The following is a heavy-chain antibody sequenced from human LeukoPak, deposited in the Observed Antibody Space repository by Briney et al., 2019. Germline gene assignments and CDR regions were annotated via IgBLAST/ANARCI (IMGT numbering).Heavy chain of an antibody. J-gene: IGHJ3*02. CDR3: ARDGRLRYFDWLLMRTRIAFDI. V-gene: IGHV4-38-2*02. CDR2: IYYSGST. Sequence: SETLSLTCTVSGYSISSGYYWGWIRQPPGKGLEWIGSIYYSGSTYYNPSLKSRVTISVDTSKNQFSLKLSSVTAADTAVYYCARDGRLRYFDWLLMRTRIAFDIWGQGTMVTVSS. D-gene: IGHD3-9*01. CDR1: GYSISSGYY.